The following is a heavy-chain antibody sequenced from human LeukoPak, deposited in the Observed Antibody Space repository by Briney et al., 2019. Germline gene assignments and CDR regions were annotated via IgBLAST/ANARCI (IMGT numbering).Heavy chain of an antibody. V-gene: IGHV3-53*01. CDR1: GFTFNSYA. CDR3: ARDVSGRSAFDI. D-gene: IGHD6-19*01. J-gene: IGHJ3*02. CDR2: IYSGGST. Sequence: GGSLRLSCATSGFTFNSYAMNWVRQAPGKGLEWVSVIYSGGSTYYADSVKGRFTISRDNSKNTLYLQMNSLRAEDTAVYYCARDVSGRSAFDIWGQGTMVTVTS.